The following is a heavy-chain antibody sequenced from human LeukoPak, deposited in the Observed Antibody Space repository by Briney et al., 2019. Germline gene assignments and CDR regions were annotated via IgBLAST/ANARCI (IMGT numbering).Heavy chain of an antibody. V-gene: IGHV3-20*04. CDR1: GFTFDDYG. D-gene: IGHD1-26*01. J-gene: IGHJ4*02. CDR3: ARVSGSYHDY. Sequence: GGSLRLSCAASGFTFDDYGMSWVRQAPGKGLEWVSGINWNGGSTGYADSVKGRFTISRDNAKNSLYLQMNSLRADDTAVYYCARVSGSYHDYWGQGTLVTVSS. CDR2: INWNGGST.